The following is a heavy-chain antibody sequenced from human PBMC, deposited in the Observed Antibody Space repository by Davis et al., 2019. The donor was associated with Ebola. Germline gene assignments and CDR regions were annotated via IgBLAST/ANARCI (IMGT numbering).Heavy chain of an antibody. J-gene: IGHJ1*01. V-gene: IGHV1-18*01. CDR3: ARAGTVTTDSLYFQH. CDR1: GYTFTSYG. CDR2: ISAYNGNT. D-gene: IGHD4-17*01. Sequence: AASVKVSCKASGYTFTSYGISWVRQAPGQGLEWMGWISAYNGNTNYAQKLQGRVTMTTDTSTSTAYMELRRLRSDDTAVYYCARAGTVTTDSLYFQHWGQGTLVTVSS.